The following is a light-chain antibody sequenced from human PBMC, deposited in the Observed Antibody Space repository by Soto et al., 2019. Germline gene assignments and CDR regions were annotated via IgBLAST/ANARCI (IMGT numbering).Light chain of an antibody. V-gene: IGKV1-12*01. CDR3: LQTNSFPLT. Sequence: DIQMTQSPSSVSASIGDRVTSTCRASLGISSGLAWYQQKPGKAPKLLIYAASSLQSGVPSRFSGSGSGTDFTLTINSLQPDDFATYYCLQTNSFPLTFGPGTKVDIK. CDR1: LGISSG. J-gene: IGKJ3*01. CDR2: AAS.